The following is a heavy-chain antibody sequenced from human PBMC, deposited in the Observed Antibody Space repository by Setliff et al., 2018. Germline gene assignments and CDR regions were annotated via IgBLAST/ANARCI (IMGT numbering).Heavy chain of an antibody. Sequence: ASVKVSCKTSGYSFSNYGISWVRQAPGQGLEWLGWIGAHNSNTNYAEKFQGRLSMTTDTSKSTAYMELRSLRSDDTAVYFCARDPRRSYADFVSNWFDPWGQGTQVTVSS. J-gene: IGHJ5*02. CDR1: GYSFSNYG. D-gene: IGHD4-17*01. CDR2: IGAHNSNT. V-gene: IGHV1-18*01. CDR3: ARDPRRSYADFVSNWFDP.